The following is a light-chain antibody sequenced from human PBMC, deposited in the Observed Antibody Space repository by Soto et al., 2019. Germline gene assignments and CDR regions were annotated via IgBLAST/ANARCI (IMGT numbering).Light chain of an antibody. V-gene: IGLV1-44*01. Sequence: QSVLTQPPSPSGTPGQRVTISCSGSNSNIGRYSVNWYQHFPGTAPKILIYSDDERPSGVPDRFSGSKSGTSAALAISGLQSEDEAEYYCAAWDDNLKGPLFGGGTQLTVL. CDR3: AAWDDNLKGPL. CDR2: SDD. J-gene: IGLJ7*01. CDR1: NSNIGRYS.